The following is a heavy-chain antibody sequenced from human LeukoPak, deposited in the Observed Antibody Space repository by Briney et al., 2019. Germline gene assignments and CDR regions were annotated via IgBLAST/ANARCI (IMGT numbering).Heavy chain of an antibody. CDR3: AREFLVAAGFDY. V-gene: IGHV4-59*01. CDR2: IYYSGST. J-gene: IGHJ4*02. CDR1: GGSISSYY. Sequence: SETLSLTCTVSGGSISSYYWSWLRQPPGKGLEWIGYIYYSGSTNYNPSLKSRVTISVDTSKNQFSLKLSSVTAADTAVYYCAREFLVAAGFDYWGQGTLVTVSS. D-gene: IGHD5-12*01.